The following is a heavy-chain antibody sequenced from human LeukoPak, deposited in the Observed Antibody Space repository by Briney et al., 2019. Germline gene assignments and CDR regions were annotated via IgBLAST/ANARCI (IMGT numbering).Heavy chain of an antibody. CDR2: IIPIFGTA. D-gene: IGHD3-22*01. CDR1: GGTFSSYA. J-gene: IGHJ4*02. V-gene: IGHV1-69*13. CDR3: ASSGSYYYDSSGFYYFDY. Sequence: ASVKVSCKASGGTFSSYAISWARQAPGQGLEWMGGIIPIFGTANYAQKFQGRVTITADESTSTACMELSSLRSEDTAVYYCASSGSYYYDSSGFYYFDYWGQGTLVTVSS.